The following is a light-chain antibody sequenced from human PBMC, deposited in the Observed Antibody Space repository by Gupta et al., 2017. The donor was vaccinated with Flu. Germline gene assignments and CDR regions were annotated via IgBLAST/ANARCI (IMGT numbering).Light chain of an antibody. Sequence: IRMTQHPATLSVSQGERVTLSCRASQSVSSNLAWYQQKPGQAPRLLIYRASTRATGIPDRFSGSGSGTEFTLTISSLQSEDFAVYYCQQYNDWPPYSFGQGTKLEIK. CDR3: QQYNDWPPYS. V-gene: IGKV3-15*01. J-gene: IGKJ2*03. CDR2: RAS. CDR1: QSVSSN.